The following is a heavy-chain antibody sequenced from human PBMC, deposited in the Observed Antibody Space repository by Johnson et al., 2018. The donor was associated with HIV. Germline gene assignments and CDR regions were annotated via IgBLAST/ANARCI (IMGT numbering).Heavy chain of an antibody. J-gene: IGHJ3*02. Sequence: VQLMESGGGLVQPGGSLRLSCAASGFTFSDYYMSWIRQAPGKGLEWVSVLFSGGSIYFADSVKGRFTISRDNSKNTLYLQMNTLGAEDTAVYYCAKDRSRLHDAFDIWGQGTMVTVSS. D-gene: IGHD5-24*01. V-gene: IGHV3-66*01. CDR3: AKDRSRLHDAFDI. CDR1: GFTFSDYY. CDR2: LFSGGSI.